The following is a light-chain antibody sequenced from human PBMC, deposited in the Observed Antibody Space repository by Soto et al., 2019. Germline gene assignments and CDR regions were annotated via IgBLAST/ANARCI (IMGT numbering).Light chain of an antibody. J-gene: IGKJ4*01. CDR2: DAS. Sequence: DIQMTQSPSTLSASVGDRVTITCRASQSISSWLAWYQQKPGKAPKFLIYDASSLESGVPSRFSGSGSGTEFTLSISSLQPDDFATYYCQQSYSTPPLTFGGGTKVEIK. CDR3: QQSYSTPPLT. V-gene: IGKV1-5*01. CDR1: QSISSW.